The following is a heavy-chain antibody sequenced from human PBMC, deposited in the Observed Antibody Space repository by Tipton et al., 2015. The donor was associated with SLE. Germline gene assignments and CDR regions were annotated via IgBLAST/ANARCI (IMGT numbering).Heavy chain of an antibody. CDR2: IYHSGST. D-gene: IGHD6-19*01. J-gene: IGHJ4*02. CDR3: ARRSLLAVPK. V-gene: IGHV4-38-2*01. Sequence: LRLSCSVSGYSISDYYWGWVRQSPGKGLEWIGSIYHSGSTYYNPSLKSRVTISLDKSKNQFSLKLSSVTAADMAVYYCARRSLLAVPKWGQGTLVTVSS. CDR1: GYSISDYY.